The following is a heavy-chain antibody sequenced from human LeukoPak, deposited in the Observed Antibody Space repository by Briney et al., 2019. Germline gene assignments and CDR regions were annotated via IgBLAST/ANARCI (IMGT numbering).Heavy chain of an antibody. CDR1: GSTFSSYA. V-gene: IGHV3-30*04. CDR3: ARSRRLGSSWYYFDY. D-gene: IGHD6-13*01. J-gene: IGHJ4*02. Sequence: LPGRSLRLSCAGSGSTFSSYAMHWVRQAPGKGLEWVAVISYDENNKYYADSVKGRFTISRDNSKNTLYLQMNSLRAEDTAVYYCARSRRLGSSWYYFDYWGQGTLVTVSS. CDR2: ISYDENNK.